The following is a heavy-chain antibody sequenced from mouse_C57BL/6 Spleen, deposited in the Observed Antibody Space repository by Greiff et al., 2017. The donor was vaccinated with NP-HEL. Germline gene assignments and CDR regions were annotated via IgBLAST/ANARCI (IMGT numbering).Heavy chain of an antibody. Sequence: EVQGVESGGGLVQPGGSLKLSCAASGFTFSDYYMYWVRQTPEKRLEWVAYISNGGGSTYYPDTVKGRFTISRDNAKNTLYLQMSRLKSEDTAMYYCARRGYDVYYYAMDYWGQGTSVTVSS. J-gene: IGHJ4*01. CDR2: ISNGGGST. CDR1: GFTFSDYY. V-gene: IGHV5-12*01. CDR3: ARRGYDVYYYAMDY. D-gene: IGHD2-2*01.